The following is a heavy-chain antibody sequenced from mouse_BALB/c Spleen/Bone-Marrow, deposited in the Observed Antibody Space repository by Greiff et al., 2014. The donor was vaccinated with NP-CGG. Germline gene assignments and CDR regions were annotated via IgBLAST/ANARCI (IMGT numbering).Heavy chain of an antibody. Sequence: EVKLLESGAELVKPGASVKLSCTASGFNIKDTYMHWVKQRPEQGLEWIGRIDPANGNTKYDPKFQGKATITADTSSNTAYLQLSSLTSEDTAVYYCAAYYYGSSQFAYWGQGTLVTDSA. CDR3: AAYYYGSSQFAY. CDR1: GFNIKDTY. V-gene: IGHV14-3*02. D-gene: IGHD1-1*01. CDR2: IDPANGNT. J-gene: IGHJ3*01.